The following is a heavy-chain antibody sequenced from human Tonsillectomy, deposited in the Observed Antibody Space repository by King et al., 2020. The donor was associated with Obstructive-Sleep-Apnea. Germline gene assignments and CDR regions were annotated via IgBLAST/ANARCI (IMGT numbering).Heavy chain of an antibody. D-gene: IGHD3-22*01. CDR2: IYYRGST. CDR3: ARVYDSSGYYFWYYFDY. V-gene: IGHV4-31*03. Sequence: VQLQESGPGLVKPSQTLSLTCTVSGGSISSGGYYWSWIRQHPGKGLEWIGYIYYRGSTYYNPSLKSRVTISVDTSKNQFSLKLSSVTAADTAVYYCARVYDSSGYYFWYYFDYWGQGTLVTVSS. CDR1: GGSISSGGYY. J-gene: IGHJ4*02.